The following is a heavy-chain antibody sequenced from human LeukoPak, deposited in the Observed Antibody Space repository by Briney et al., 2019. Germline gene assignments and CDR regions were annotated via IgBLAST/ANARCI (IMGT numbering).Heavy chain of an antibody. Sequence: ASVKVSCKASGYTFTSYYMHWVRQAPGQGLEWMGIINPSGGSTSYAQKFQGRVTMTRDMSTSTVYMELSSLRCEDTAVYYCAREVGAAAGVHWFDPWGQGTLVTVSS. CDR1: GYTFTSYY. J-gene: IGHJ5*02. D-gene: IGHD6-13*01. CDR3: AREVGAAAGVHWFDP. V-gene: IGHV1-46*01. CDR2: INPSGGST.